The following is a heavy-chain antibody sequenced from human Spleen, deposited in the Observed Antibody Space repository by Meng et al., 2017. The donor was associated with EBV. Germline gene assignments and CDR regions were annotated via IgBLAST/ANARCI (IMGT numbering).Heavy chain of an antibody. CDR3: ATYRDYVLDY. Sequence: HVQLVESGGGLVKPGGSPRLSCAASGFTFSDFYMSWIRQAPGKGLELFSYITSSGNPIYYADSVKGRFIISRDNAKNSLYLQMNSLRAEDAAVYYCATYRDYVLDYWGQGTLVTVSS. D-gene: IGHD4-17*01. V-gene: IGHV3-11*01. CDR2: ITSSGNPI. J-gene: IGHJ4*02. CDR1: GFTFSDFY.